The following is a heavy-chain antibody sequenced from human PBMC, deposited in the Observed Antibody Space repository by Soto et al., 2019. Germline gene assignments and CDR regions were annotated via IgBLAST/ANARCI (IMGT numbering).Heavy chain of an antibody. J-gene: IGHJ4*02. CDR3: ARGRHWLDY. D-gene: IGHD6-19*01. Sequence: SETLSLTCTVSGGSISDYYLSWIRQPPGKGLEWIGYIYYTGSTNYNPSLKSRVTISVDTSKNHFTLILSSVTAADTAVYYCARGRHWLDYWGPGFLVTVPQ. CDR2: IYYTGST. V-gene: IGHV4-59*01. CDR1: GGSISDYY.